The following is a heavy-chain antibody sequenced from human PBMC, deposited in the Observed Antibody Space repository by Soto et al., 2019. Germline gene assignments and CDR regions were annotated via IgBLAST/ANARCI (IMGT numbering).Heavy chain of an antibody. CDR2: INPNSGGT. D-gene: IGHD2-2*01. J-gene: IGHJ3*02. CDR1: GYTFTAYY. CDR3: ARVGRYCSSTSCYAFDI. V-gene: IGHV1-2*02. Sequence: ASVKVSCKASGYTFTAYYMHWVRQAPGQGLEWMGWINPNSGGTNYAQKFQGRVTITRDTSASTAYMELSSLRSEDTAVYYCARVGRYCSSTSCYAFDIWGQGKMVTVSS.